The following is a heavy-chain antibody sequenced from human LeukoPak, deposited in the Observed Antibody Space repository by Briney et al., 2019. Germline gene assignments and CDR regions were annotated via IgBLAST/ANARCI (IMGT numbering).Heavy chain of an antibody. CDR3: ARPGPTVRYFDY. D-gene: IGHD1-1*01. CDR1: GYSFTTYW. Sequence: GESLKISCKFSGYSFTTYWIAWVRQMPGKGLEWMGIIYPGDSDTRYSPSFQGQVTISADKSISTAYLQWSSLKASDTAMHYCARPGPTVRYFDYWGQGTLVTVSS. CDR2: IYPGDSDT. J-gene: IGHJ4*02. V-gene: IGHV5-51*01.